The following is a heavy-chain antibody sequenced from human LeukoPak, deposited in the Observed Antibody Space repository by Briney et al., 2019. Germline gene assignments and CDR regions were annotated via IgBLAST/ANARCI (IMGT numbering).Heavy chain of an antibody. CDR2: FDPEDGET. J-gene: IGHJ4*02. V-gene: IGHV1-24*01. D-gene: IGHD3-9*01. Sequence: GASVKVSCKVSGYTLTELSMHWVRQAPGKGLEWMGGFDPEDGETIYAQKFQGRVTMTEDTSTDTAYMELRSLRSDDTAVYYCARDYYDILTGYYNFDYWGQGTLVTVSS. CDR3: ARDYYDILTGYYNFDY. CDR1: GYTLTELS.